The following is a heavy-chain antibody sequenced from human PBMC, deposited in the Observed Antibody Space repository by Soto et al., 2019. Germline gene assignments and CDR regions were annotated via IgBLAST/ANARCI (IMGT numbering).Heavy chain of an antibody. J-gene: IGHJ6*02. D-gene: IGHD2-15*01. Sequence: SETLSLTCTVSGGSLTGYYWSWIRQPPGKGLEWIGYVYYSGSTKYNPSLKSRVTISVDTSKNQFSLDLSSVTAADTAVYYCARGVAASKGVDVWGQGTTVT. CDR1: GGSLTGYY. CDR3: ARGVAASKGVDV. CDR2: VYYSGST. V-gene: IGHV4-59*08.